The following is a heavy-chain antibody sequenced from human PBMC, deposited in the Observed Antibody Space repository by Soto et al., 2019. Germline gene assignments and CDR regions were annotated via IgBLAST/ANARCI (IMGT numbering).Heavy chain of an antibody. CDR1: GFTFSSYG. Sequence: QEQLVESGGGVVQPGRSLRLSCAASGFTFSSYGMHWVRQAPGKGLEWVALISYDGSNKYYADSVKGRFTISRDNSKNTLYLQRNSMRAEDTAVFYCAKEWQWQVQSAFDFWGQGTMVTVSS. CDR3: AKEWQWQVQSAFDF. J-gene: IGHJ3*01. CDR2: ISYDGSNK. V-gene: IGHV3-30*18. D-gene: IGHD6-19*01.